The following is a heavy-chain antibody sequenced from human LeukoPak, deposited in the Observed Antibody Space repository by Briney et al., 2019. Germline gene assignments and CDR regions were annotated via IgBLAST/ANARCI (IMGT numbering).Heavy chain of an antibody. J-gene: IGHJ4*02. CDR1: AFTFSSHT. D-gene: IGHD3-22*01. CDR2: ICFSTTYI. CDR3: AKDAATPDRITMIVVVIPYYFDY. V-gene: IGHV3-21*04. Sequence: GGSLRLSCAGSAFTFSSHTINWVRQAPGRGLEWVSCICFSTTYIHYADSVKGRFTVTRDNAKGSVSLQMNSLRAEDTAVYYCAKDAATPDRITMIVVVIPYYFDYWGQGTLVTVSS.